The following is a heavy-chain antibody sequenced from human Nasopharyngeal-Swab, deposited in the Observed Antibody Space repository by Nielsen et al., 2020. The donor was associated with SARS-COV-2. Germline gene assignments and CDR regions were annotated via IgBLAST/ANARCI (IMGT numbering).Heavy chain of an antibody. D-gene: IGHD3-22*01. J-gene: IGHJ4*02. CDR3: AGNHDNTF. Sequence: GESLKISCVVSGFTFSDHWMNWVRQAPGKGLEWVANIKPDGSEKYYVDSVKGRFTISRDNARNSLFLQMDSLRVGDTAIYYCAGNHDNTFWGQGNLVAVS. CDR2: IKPDGSEK. V-gene: IGHV3-7*03. CDR1: GFTFSDHW.